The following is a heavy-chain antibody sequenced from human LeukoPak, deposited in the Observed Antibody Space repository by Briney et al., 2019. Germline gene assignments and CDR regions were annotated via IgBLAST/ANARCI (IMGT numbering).Heavy chain of an antibody. CDR3: ASPSITWFYFDY. CDR1: GGSVNSGSYY. J-gene: IGHJ4*02. D-gene: IGHD3-10*01. Sequence: PSETLSLTCTVSGGSVNSGSYYWNWIRQPPGKGLEWIGYIYYSGSTNYNPSLKSRVTISVDTSKNQFSLKLSSVTAADTAVYYCASPSITWFYFDYWGQGTLVTVSS. CDR2: IYYSGST. V-gene: IGHV4-61*01.